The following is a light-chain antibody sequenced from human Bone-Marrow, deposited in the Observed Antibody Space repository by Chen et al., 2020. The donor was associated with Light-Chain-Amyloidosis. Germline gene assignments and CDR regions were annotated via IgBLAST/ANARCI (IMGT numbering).Light chain of an antibody. CDR3: QSADSSGTYYV. Sequence: SYELTQPPPVSVSPGQTARITCSGDALPKQYAYWYQQKPGQAPVLVISRDSERPSGIPERFSGSTSGTTVTLTISGVQAEDEADYYCQSADSSGTYYVFGTGTKVTVL. V-gene: IGLV3-25*03. CDR2: RDS. CDR1: ALPKQY. J-gene: IGLJ1*01.